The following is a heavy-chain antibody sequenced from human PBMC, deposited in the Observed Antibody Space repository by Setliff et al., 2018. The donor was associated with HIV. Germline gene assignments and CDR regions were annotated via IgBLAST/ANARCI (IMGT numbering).Heavy chain of an antibody. Sequence: SETLSLTCTVSGGSIGSNSFYNNFYWGWLRQAPGKGLEWIGSIYYSGSSYYYAPLKSRVTISVDTSKNQFSLKLNSVTAADTAVYYCARHAHYDILTGLFDPWGQGALVTVYS. CDR2: IYYSGSS. V-gene: IGHV4-39*01. CDR1: GGSIGSNSFY. D-gene: IGHD3-9*01. J-gene: IGHJ5*02. CDR3: ARHAHYDILTGLFDP.